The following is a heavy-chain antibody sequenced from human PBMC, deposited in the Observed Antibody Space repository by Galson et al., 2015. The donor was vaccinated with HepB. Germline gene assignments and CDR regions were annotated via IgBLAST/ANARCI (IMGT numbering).Heavy chain of an antibody. CDR3: AKDGERDWELLPA. Sequence: SLRLSCAASGFTFSRLVMNWVRQAPGKGPEWVSAISGSGGRTYYADSVKGRFTISRDNSKNTLDLQMSSLRVEDTALYYCAKDGERDWELLPAWSQGTLVTVSS. D-gene: IGHD1-26*01. CDR2: ISGSGGRT. V-gene: IGHV3-23*01. CDR1: GFTFSRLV. J-gene: IGHJ5*02.